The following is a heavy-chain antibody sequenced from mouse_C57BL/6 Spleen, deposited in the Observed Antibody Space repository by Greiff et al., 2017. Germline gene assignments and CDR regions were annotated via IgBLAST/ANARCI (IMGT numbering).Heavy chain of an antibody. Sequence: QVQLQQSGAELVRPGASVTLSCKASGYTFTDYEMHWVKQTPVHGLEWIGAIDPETGGTAYNQKFKGKAILTADKSSSTSYMELRSLTSEDSAGYYCTRGSSYNFDYWGQGTTLTVSS. D-gene: IGHD1-1*01. CDR1: GYTFTDYE. J-gene: IGHJ2*01. CDR2: IDPETGGT. V-gene: IGHV1-15*01. CDR3: TRGSSYNFDY.